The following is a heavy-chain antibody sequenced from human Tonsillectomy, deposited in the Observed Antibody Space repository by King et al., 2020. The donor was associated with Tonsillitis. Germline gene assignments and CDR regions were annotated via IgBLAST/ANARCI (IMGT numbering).Heavy chain of an antibody. CDR3: ARQNGGSYSHNWFDP. CDR1: GGSISSDTYF. J-gene: IGHJ5*02. CDR2: IYYSGST. V-gene: IGHV4-39*01. D-gene: IGHD1-26*01. Sequence: MQLQESGPGLVKPSETLSLTCTVSGGSISSDTYFWVWIRQPPGKGLEWIGSIYYSGSTYYNPSLKSRVTISVDTSKNQFSLKLSSVTAADTAVYYCARQNGGSYSHNWFDPWGQGTLVTVSS.